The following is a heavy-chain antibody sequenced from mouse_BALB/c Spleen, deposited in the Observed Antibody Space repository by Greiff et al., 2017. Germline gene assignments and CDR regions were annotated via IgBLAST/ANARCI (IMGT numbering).Heavy chain of an antibody. Sequence: EVKVVESGGGLVQPGGSRKLSCAASGFTFSSFGMHWVRQAPEKGLEWVAYISSGSSTIYYADTVKGRFTISRDNPKNTLFLQMTSLRSEDTAMYYCARSPTVVYYYAMDYWGQGTSVTVSS. CDR1: GFTFSSFG. V-gene: IGHV5-17*02. CDR3: ARSPTVVYYYAMDY. CDR2: ISSGSSTI. J-gene: IGHJ4*01. D-gene: IGHD1-1*01.